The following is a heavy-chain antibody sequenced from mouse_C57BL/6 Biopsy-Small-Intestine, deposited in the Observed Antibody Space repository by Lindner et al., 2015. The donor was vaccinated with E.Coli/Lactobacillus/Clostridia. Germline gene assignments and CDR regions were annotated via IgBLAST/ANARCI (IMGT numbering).Heavy chain of an antibody. CDR1: GYAFSSSW. J-gene: IGHJ3*01. D-gene: IGHD1-1*01. Sequence: VQLRESGPELVKPGASVKISCKASGYAFSSSWMNWVKQRPGKGLEWIGRIYPGDGDTNYNGKFKGKATLTADKSSSTAYMQLSSLTSEDSAVYFCARDYYYGSTPFAYWGQGTLVTASA. CDR3: ARDYYYGSTPFAY. V-gene: IGHV1-82*01. CDR2: IYPGDGDT.